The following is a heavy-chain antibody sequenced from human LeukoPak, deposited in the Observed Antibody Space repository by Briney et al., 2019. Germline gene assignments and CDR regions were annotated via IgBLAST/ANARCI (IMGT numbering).Heavy chain of an antibody. CDR1: GFIFSNYG. CDR3: ARVGPSGYSSGWTDYYGMDV. CDR2: IYYSGST. Sequence: GSLRLSCAASGFIFSNYGMSWVRQAPGKGLEWIGSIYYSGSTYYNPSLKSRVTISVDTSKNQFSLKLSSVTAADTAVYYCARVGPSGYSSGWTDYYGMDVWGQGTTVTVSS. D-gene: IGHD6-19*01. J-gene: IGHJ6*02. V-gene: IGHV4-39*07.